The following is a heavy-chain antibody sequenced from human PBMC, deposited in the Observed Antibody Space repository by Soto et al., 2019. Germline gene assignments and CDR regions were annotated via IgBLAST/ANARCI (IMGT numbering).Heavy chain of an antibody. D-gene: IGHD3-22*01. J-gene: IGHJ3*02. CDR1: GFTFSSYA. CDR2: ISGSGGST. CDR3: AKYRSGKGRFLYYYDGSGYQNDAFDI. V-gene: IGHV3-23*01. Sequence: VQLLESGGGLVQPGGSLRLSCAASGFTFSSYAMSWVRQAPGKGLEWVSAISGSGGSTYYADSVKGRFTISRDNSKNTLYLQMNRLRAEDTAVYYCAKYRSGKGRFLYYYDGSGYQNDAFDIWGQGTMVTVSS.